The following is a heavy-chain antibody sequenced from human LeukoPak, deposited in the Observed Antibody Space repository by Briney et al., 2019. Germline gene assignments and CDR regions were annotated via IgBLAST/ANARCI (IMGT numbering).Heavy chain of an antibody. V-gene: IGHV3-21*01. J-gene: IGHJ4*02. CDR3: ARDLGYSSGPNY. Sequence: GGSLRLSCAASGFTFSSYNINWVRQAPGKGLEWVSSITSGSSYIYYADSVKGRFTISRDNAKNSLYLQMNSPRAEDTAVYYCARDLGYSSGPNYWGQGTRVTVSS. D-gene: IGHD6-19*01. CDR2: ITSGSSYI. CDR1: GFTFSSYN.